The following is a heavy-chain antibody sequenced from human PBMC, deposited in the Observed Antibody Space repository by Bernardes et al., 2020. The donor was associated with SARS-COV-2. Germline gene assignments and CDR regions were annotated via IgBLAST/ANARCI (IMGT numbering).Heavy chain of an antibody. Sequence: GGSLRLSCAASGFTFSNHYTSWVRQAPGKGLEWVSYSSGNSGYTNYADSVKGRFTISRDNAKNSLYLQMNSLRAEDTAVCYCAKDENSGSYYYYYYMDVWGKGTTVTVSS. CDR2: SSGNSGYT. J-gene: IGHJ6*03. CDR3: AKDENSGSYYYYYYMDV. CDR1: GFTFSNHY. V-gene: IGHV3-11*05. D-gene: IGHD6-19*01.